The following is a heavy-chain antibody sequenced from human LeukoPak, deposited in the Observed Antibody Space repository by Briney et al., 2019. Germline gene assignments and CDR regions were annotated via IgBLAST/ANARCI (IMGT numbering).Heavy chain of an antibody. J-gene: IGHJ1*01. CDR3: ARATTGYSYGFQH. CDR2: IYYSGST. V-gene: IGHV4-59*01. Sequence: SETLSLTCTVSGGSISSYYWSWIRQPPGKGLEWIGYIYYSGSTNYNPSLKSRVTISVDTSKNQFSLKLSSVTAADTAVCYCARATTGYSYGFQHWGQGTLVSVSS. D-gene: IGHD5-18*01. CDR1: GGSISSYY.